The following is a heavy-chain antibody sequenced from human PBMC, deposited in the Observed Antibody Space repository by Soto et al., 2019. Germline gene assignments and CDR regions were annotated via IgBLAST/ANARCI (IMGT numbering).Heavy chain of an antibody. V-gene: IGHV1-69*12. J-gene: IGHJ4*02. CDR1: GGTFSSYA. Sequence: QVQLVQSGAEVKKPGSSVKVSCKASGGTFSSYAISWVRQAPGQGLEWMGGIIPIFGAPNYAQKFQGRVTITADESTSTAYMELSSLRSEDTAVYYCVSCSSSGYYRGLDYWGQGTLVTVSS. D-gene: IGHD6-19*01. CDR3: VSCSSSGYYRGLDY. CDR2: IIPIFGAP.